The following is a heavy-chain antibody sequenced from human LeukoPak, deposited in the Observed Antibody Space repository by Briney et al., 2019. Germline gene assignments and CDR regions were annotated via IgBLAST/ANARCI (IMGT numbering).Heavy chain of an antibody. D-gene: IGHD6-19*01. CDR1: GYTFTSYA. V-gene: IGHV1-3*01. CDR2: INAGNGNT. Sequence: ASVKVSCKASGYTFTSYAMHWVRQAPGQRLEWMGWINAGNGNTKYSQKFQGRVTITRDTSASTAYMELSSLRSEDTAVYYCARRSAVAATPLFFHYWGQGTLVTVSS. CDR3: ARRSAVAATPLFFHY. J-gene: IGHJ4*02.